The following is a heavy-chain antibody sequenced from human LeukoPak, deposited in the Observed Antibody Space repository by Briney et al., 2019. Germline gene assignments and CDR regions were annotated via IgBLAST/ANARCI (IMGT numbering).Heavy chain of an antibody. J-gene: IGHJ4*02. CDR1: GGSISSYY. Sequence: SSETLSLTCTVSGGSISSYYWSWIRQPPGKGLEWIGYIYYSGSTNYNPSLKSRVTISVDTSKNQFSLKLSSVTAADTAVYYCARGHYDYVWGSYRAPYYFDYWGQGALVTVFS. CDR2: IYYSGST. V-gene: IGHV4-59*01. D-gene: IGHD3-16*02. CDR3: ARGHYDYVWGSYRAPYYFDY.